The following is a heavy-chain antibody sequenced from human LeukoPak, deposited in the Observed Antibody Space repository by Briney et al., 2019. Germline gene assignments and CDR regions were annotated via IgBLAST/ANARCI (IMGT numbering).Heavy chain of an antibody. CDR3: ARNAVPDRPFSGMDV. V-gene: IGHV1-69*13. Sequence: SVKVSCKASGGTFSSYAISWVRQAPGQGLEWMGGIIPIFGTANYAQKFQGRVTITADESTSTAYMELSSLRSEDTAVYYCARNAVPDRPFSGMDVWGKGTTVTVFS. CDR2: IIPIFGTA. D-gene: IGHD2-2*01. CDR1: GGTFSSYA. J-gene: IGHJ6*04.